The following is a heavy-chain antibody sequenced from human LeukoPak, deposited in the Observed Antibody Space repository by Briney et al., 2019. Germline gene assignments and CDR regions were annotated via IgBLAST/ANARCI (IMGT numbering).Heavy chain of an antibody. CDR2: INPNSGGT. D-gene: IGHD3-22*01. CDR3: ARPYYDSSGLNPFFDY. Sequence: ASVKVSCKASGYTFTGYYMHWVRQAPGQGLEWMGWINPNSGGTNYAQKFQGRVTMTRDTSISTAYMELSRLRSDDTAVYYCARPYYDSSGLNPFFDYWGRGTLVTVSS. V-gene: IGHV1-2*02. J-gene: IGHJ4*02. CDR1: GYTFTGYY.